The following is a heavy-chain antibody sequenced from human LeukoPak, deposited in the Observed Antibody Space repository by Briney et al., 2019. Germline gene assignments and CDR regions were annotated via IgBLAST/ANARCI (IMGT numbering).Heavy chain of an antibody. J-gene: IGHJ4*02. V-gene: IGHV3-49*04. Sequence: GSLRLSCTASGFTFGDYAMSWVRQAPGKGLEWVGFIRSKAYGGTTEYAASVKGRFTISRDDSKSIAYLQMNSLKTEDTAVYYCTRFEQLSDRDYWGQGTLVTVSS. CDR3: TRFEQLSDRDY. CDR2: IRSKAYGGTT. D-gene: IGHD6-6*01. CDR1: GFTFGDYA.